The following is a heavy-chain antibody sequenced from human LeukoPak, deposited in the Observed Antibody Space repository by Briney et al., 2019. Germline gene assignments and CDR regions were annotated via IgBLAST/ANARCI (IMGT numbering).Heavy chain of an antibody. J-gene: IGHJ4*02. V-gene: IGHV3-74*01. CDR3: ARGFWTGVEY. CDR2: IKSDGSDT. Sequence: PGGSLRLSCAASGFTFSTYWMNWVRQAPGEGLVWFSRIKSDGSDTSYADSVKGRFTISRDNAKDTLYLQMNSLRAEDTAVYYCARGFWTGVEYWGQGALVTVSS. CDR1: GFTFSTYW. D-gene: IGHD3/OR15-3a*01.